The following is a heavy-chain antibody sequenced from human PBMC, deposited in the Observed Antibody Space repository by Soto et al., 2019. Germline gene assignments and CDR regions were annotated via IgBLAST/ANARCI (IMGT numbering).Heavy chain of an antibody. CDR2: IIPIFGTA. J-gene: IGHJ6*02. D-gene: IGHD4-4*01. CDR3: ASDYSNYGMGYYYYGMDV. CDR1: GGTFSSYA. Sequence: QVQLVQSGAEVKKPGSSVKVSCKASGGTFSSYAISWVRQAPGQGLEWMGGIIPIFGTANYAQKFQGRVTITADESTSTAYMELSSLRSEDTAVYYCASDYSNYGMGYYYYGMDVWGQGTTVTVSS. V-gene: IGHV1-69*12.